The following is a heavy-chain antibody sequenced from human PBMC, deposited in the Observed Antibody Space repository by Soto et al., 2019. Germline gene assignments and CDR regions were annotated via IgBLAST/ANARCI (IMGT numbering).Heavy chain of an antibody. CDR3: ARDYDLVRNTQPLFDY. J-gene: IGHJ4*02. V-gene: IGHV1-2*04. D-gene: IGHD3-3*01. CDR1: GYTFTGYY. CDR2: INPNSGGT. Sequence: ASVKVSCKASGYTFTGYYMHWVRQAPGQGLEWMGWINPNSGGTNYAQKFQGWVTMTRDTSISTAYMELSRLRSDDTAVYYCARDYDLVRNTQPLFDYWGQGTLVTVSS.